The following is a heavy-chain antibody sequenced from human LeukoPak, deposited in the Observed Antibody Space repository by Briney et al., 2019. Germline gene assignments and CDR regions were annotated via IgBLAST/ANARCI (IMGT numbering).Heavy chain of an antibody. CDR2: ISSSSSYI. CDR1: GFTFSSYS. V-gene: IGHV3-21*01. Sequence: GGSLRLSCAASGFTFSSYSMNWVRQAPGKGLEWVSSISSSSSYIYYADSVKGRFTISRDNAKNSLYLQMNSLRAEDTAVYYCARAHGSGSYYAGDASDIWGQGTMVTVSS. J-gene: IGHJ3*02. CDR3: ARAHGSGSYYAGDASDI. D-gene: IGHD3-10*01.